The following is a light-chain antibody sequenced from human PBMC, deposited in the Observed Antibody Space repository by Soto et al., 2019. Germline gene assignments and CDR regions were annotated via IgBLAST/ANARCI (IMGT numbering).Light chain of an antibody. Sequence: QSALTQPASVSGSPGQSITISCTGTSSDVGGYNYVSWYQQHPDKAPKLMIYEVSNRPSGVSHRFSGSKSGNTASLTISALQAEDEADYFCNSYTSSTSLPYVFGTGTKLTVL. CDR2: EVS. J-gene: IGLJ1*01. V-gene: IGLV2-14*01. CDR3: NSYTSSTSLPYV. CDR1: SSDVGGYNY.